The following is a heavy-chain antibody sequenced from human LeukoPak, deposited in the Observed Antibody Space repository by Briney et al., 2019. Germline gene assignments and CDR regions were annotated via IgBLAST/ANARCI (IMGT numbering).Heavy chain of an antibody. D-gene: IGHD6-25*01. J-gene: IGHJ4*02. Sequence: VASVKVSCKASGYNFAHNIHWVRQAPGQGHEFMGWINPKNGGTKYAQNFQGRVTMTRDTSISTVYMELSGLGSDDTAVYYCVVSIQAAAIPAFDSWGQGTLVTVSS. CDR1: GYNFAHN. V-gene: IGHV1-2*02. CDR3: VVSIQAAAIPAFDS. CDR2: INPKNGGT.